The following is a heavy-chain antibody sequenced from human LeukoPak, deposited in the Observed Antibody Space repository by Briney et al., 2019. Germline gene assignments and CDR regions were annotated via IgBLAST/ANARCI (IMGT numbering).Heavy chain of an antibody. D-gene: IGHD1-26*01. CDR3: GAEWELLFGPTSRFDP. CDR2: IYYSGST. CDR1: GGSISSYY. V-gene: IGHV4-59*04. J-gene: IGHJ5*02. Sequence: SETLSLTCTVSGGSISSYYWSWIRQPPGKGLEWIGYIYYSGSTYYNPSLKSRVTISVDTSKNQFSLKLSSVTAADTAVYYCGAEWELLFGPTSRFDPWGQGTLVTVSS.